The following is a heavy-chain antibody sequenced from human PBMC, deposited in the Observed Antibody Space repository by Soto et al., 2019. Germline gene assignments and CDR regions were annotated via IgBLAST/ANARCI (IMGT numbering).Heavy chain of an antibody. CDR2: ITASGEKL. V-gene: IGHV3-23*01. CDR3: ARGIWSCNYKWFAF. CDR1: GFSLSSYA. Sequence: GGSLRLSCAASGFSLSSYAMTWVRQAPGKGLEWVSGITASGEKLYYADSVKGRFTVSRDNSMNTVDLHMNSLRAEDTAIYYCARGIWSCNYKWFAFWGQGTLVTVSS. D-gene: IGHD3-3*01. J-gene: IGHJ5*01.